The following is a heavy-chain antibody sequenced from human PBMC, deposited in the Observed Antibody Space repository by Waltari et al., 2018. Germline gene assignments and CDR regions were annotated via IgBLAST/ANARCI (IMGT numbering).Heavy chain of an antibody. J-gene: IGHJ4*02. D-gene: IGHD4-17*01. Sequence: QLQLQESGPGLVKPSETLSLTCTVSGASVSRSIHYWGWIRQSPGKGLEWIGSITHSGSSYYNPSLRSRVTLLVDTSKNQFSLRVNSVTAADMALYYCARHMTTVTTSSFDYWGQGALVTVSS. CDR3: ARHMTTVTTSSFDY. V-gene: IGHV4-39*07. CDR1: GASVSRSIHY. CDR2: ITHSGSS.